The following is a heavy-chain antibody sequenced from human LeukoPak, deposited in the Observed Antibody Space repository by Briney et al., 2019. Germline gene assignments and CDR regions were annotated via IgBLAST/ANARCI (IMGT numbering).Heavy chain of an antibody. CDR2: ISSSGSTI. V-gene: IGHV3-48*03. Sequence: GGSLRLSCAASGFTFSSYEMNWVRQAPGKGLEWVSYISSSGSTIYYADSVKGRFTISRDNAKNSLYLQMNSLRAEDTAVYYCASSLRWLTLDYWGQGTLVTGSS. J-gene: IGHJ4*02. CDR1: GFTFSSYE. CDR3: ASSLRWLTLDY. D-gene: IGHD4-23*01.